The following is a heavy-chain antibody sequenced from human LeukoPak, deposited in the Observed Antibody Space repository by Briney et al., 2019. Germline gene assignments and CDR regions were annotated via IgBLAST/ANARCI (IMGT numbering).Heavy chain of an antibody. D-gene: IGHD4-17*01. Sequence: PGGSLRLSCAASGFTFSSYAMSWVRQAPGKGLEWVSAISGSGGSTYYADSVKGRFTISRDNAKNSLYLQMNSLRAEDTAVYYCARDPSPSKVTTHFDYWGQGTLVTVSS. V-gene: IGHV3-23*01. CDR3: ARDPSPSKVTTHFDY. J-gene: IGHJ4*02. CDR2: ISGSGGST. CDR1: GFTFSSYA.